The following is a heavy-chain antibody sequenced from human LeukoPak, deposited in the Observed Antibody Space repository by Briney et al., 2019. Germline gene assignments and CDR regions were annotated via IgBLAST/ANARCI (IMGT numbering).Heavy chain of an antibody. CDR1: GFTFSSYA. J-gene: IGHJ6*03. Sequence: PGGSLRLSCAASGFTFSSYAMHWVRQAPGKGLEWVAVISYDGSNKYYADSVKGRFTISRDNSKNTLYLQMNSLRAEDTAVYYCAKLYSSGWTGPEYYYYMDVWGKGTTVTISS. CDR3: AKLYSSGWTGPEYYYYMDV. V-gene: IGHV3-30*04. CDR2: ISYDGSNK. D-gene: IGHD6-19*01.